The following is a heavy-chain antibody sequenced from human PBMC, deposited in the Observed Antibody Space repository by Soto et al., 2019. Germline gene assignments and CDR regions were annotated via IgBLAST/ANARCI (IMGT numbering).Heavy chain of an antibody. CDR3: ARAKATVTTYDPRFSRPQGFDP. CDR2: INPNSGGT. Sequence: ASVKVSCKASGYTFTGYYMHWVRQAPGQGLEWMGWINPNSGGTNYAQKFQGRVTMTRDTSISTAYMELSRLRSDDTAVYYCARAKATVTTYDPRFSRPQGFDPWGQGTLVTVSS. J-gene: IGHJ5*02. CDR1: GYTFTGYY. V-gene: IGHV1-2*02. D-gene: IGHD4-17*01.